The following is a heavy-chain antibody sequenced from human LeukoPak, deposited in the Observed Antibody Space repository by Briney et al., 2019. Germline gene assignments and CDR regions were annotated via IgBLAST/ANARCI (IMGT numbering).Heavy chain of an antibody. Sequence: ASVKVSCKASGGTFSSYAISWVRQAPGQGLEWMGGIIPIFGTANYAQKFQGRVTITADEPTSTAYMELSSLSSEDTAVYYCARSIAAAGIFFDYWGQGTLVTVSS. CDR1: GGTFSSYA. CDR2: IIPIFGTA. D-gene: IGHD6-13*01. V-gene: IGHV1-69*13. J-gene: IGHJ4*02. CDR3: ARSIAAAGIFFDY.